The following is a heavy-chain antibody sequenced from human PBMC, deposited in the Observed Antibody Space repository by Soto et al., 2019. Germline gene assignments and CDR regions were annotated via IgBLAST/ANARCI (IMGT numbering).Heavy chain of an antibody. D-gene: IGHD3-10*01. CDR3: ASAAWFGESMGGHFDY. CDR1: GFTFSSYG. V-gene: IGHV3-30*03. Sequence: QVQLVESGGGVVQPGRSLRLSCAASGFTFSSYGMHWVRQAPGKGLEWVAVISYDGSNKYYADSVKGRFTISRDNSKNTLYLQMNSLRAEDTAVYYCASAAWFGESMGGHFDYWGQGTLVTVSS. CDR2: ISYDGSNK. J-gene: IGHJ4*02.